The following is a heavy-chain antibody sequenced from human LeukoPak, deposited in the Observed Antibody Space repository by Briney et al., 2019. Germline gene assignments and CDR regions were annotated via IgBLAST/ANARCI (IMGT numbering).Heavy chain of an antibody. V-gene: IGHV4-38-2*02. D-gene: IGHD3-16*02. CDR1: GYSISSGYY. Sequence: PSETLSLTCTVSGYSISSGYYWGWIRQPPGKGLEWIGSIYHSGSTYYNPSLKSRVTISVDTSKNQFSLKLSSVTAADTAVYYCARDSLYDYVWGSYRRPRFDYWGQGTLVTVSS. CDR3: ARDSLYDYVWGSYRRPRFDY. J-gene: IGHJ4*02. CDR2: IYHSGST.